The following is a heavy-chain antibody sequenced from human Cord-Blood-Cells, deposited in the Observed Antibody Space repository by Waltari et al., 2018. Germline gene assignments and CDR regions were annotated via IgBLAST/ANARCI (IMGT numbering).Heavy chain of an antibody. CDR1: GFTFSSYG. CDR2: IRYDGSNK. CDR3: AKAPNPGNWFDP. J-gene: IGHJ5*02. V-gene: IGHV3-30*02. Sequence: CAASGFTFSSYGMHWVRQAPGKGLGWVAFIRYDGSNKYYADSVKGRFTISRDNSKNTLYLQMNSLRAEDTAVYYCAKAPNPGNWFDPWGQGTLVTVSS.